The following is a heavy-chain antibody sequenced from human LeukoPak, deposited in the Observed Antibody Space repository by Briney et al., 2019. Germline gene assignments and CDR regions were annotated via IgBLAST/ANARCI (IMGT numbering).Heavy chain of an antibody. CDR2: INPRGGRP. V-gene: IGHV1-46*01. D-gene: IGHD6-19*01. Sequence: GASVKVSCKASGYNFTNYYIHWVRQAPGQGLEWMGIINPRGGRPTSAQKFKGRVTMTRDMSTSTVYMDLSSLRSEDTAVYYCARSVYSSGWYDYWGQGTLVTVSS. CDR1: GYNFTNYY. CDR3: ARSVYSSGWYDY. J-gene: IGHJ4*02.